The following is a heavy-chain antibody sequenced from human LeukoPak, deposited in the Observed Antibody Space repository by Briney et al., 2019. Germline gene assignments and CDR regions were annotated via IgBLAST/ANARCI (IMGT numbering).Heavy chain of an antibody. CDR3: AREKYGDYRDPFDY. J-gene: IGHJ4*02. D-gene: IGHD4-17*01. V-gene: IGHV3-7*01. Sequence: GGSLRLSCAASGFTFSSYWMSWVRQAPGKGLEWVANIKQDGSEKYYVDSVKGRFTISRDNAKNSLYLQMNSLRAEDTAVYYCAREKYGDYRDPFDYWGQGTLVTVSS. CDR2: IKQDGSEK. CDR1: GFTFSSYW.